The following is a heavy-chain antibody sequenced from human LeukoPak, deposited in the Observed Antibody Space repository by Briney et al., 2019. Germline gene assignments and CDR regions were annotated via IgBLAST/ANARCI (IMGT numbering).Heavy chain of an antibody. CDR1: GFTFSSYW. D-gene: IGHD2-15*01. CDR3: AREPGGWYAFDI. CDR2: INSDGSST. Sequence: GGSLRLSCAASGFTFSSYWMQWVRQAPGKGLVWVSRINSDGSSTSYADSVKGRFTISRDNAKNTLYLQMNSLRAEDTAVCYCAREPGGWYAFDIWGQGTMVTVSS. V-gene: IGHV3-74*01. J-gene: IGHJ3*02.